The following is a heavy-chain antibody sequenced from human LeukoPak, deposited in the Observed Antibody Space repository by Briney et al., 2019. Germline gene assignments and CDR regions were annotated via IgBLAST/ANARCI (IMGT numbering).Heavy chain of an antibody. CDR1: GFTFDDYG. V-gene: IGHV3-20*04. J-gene: IGHJ4*02. D-gene: IGHD2-21*02. CDR3: AKDRLGIVVVTAIPDY. CDR2: INWNGGST. Sequence: PGGSLRLSCAASGFTFDDYGMSWVRQAPGKGLEWVSGINWNGGSTGYADSVKGRFTISRDNAKNSLYLQMNSLRAEDTAVYYCAKDRLGIVVVTAIPDYWGQGTLVTVSS.